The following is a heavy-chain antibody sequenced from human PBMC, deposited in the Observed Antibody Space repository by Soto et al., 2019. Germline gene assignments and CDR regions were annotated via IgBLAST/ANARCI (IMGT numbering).Heavy chain of an antibody. CDR3: ARAHYGDYGYGMDV. J-gene: IGHJ6*02. V-gene: IGHV4-39*07. D-gene: IGHD4-17*01. CDR1: GGSISSSSYY. CDR2: FYYSGST. Sequence: SETLSLTCTVSGGSISSSSYYWGWIRQPPGKGLEWIGSFYYSGSTYYNSSLKSRVTISVDRSKNQISLKLSSVTAAETAVYYCARAHYGDYGYGMDVWGQGTTVTVSS.